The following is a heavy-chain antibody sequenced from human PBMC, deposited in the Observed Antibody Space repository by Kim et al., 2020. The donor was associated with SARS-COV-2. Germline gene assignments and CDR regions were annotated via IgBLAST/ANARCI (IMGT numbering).Heavy chain of an antibody. J-gene: IGHJ3*02. CDR2: IYYSGST. CDR3: ATHGEGYYDSSGTGYDAFDI. D-gene: IGHD3-22*01. Sequence: SETLSLTCTVSGGSISSSSYYWGWIRQPPGKGLEWIGSIYYSGSTYYNPSLKSRVTISVDTSKNQFSLKLSSVTAADTAVYYCATHGEGYYDSSGTGYDAFDIWGQGTMVTVS. CDR1: GGSISSSSYY. V-gene: IGHV4-39*01.